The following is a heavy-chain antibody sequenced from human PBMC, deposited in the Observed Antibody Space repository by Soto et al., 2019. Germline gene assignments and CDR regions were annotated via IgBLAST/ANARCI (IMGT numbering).Heavy chain of an antibody. CDR1: GGSISSSNW. J-gene: IGHJ6*02. D-gene: IGHD1-26*01. V-gene: IGHV4-4*02. Sequence: SETLSLTCAVSGGSISSSNWWSWVRQPPGKGLEWIGEIYHSGSTNYNPSLKSRVTISVDKSKNHFSLKLSSVTAADTAVYYCARVSGSYYYGLDVWGQGTTVTVSS. CDR3: ARVSGSYYYGLDV. CDR2: IYHSGST.